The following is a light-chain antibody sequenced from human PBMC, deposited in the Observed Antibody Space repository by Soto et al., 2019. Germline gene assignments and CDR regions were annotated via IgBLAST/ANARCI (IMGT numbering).Light chain of an antibody. CDR3: QSYDSSLSGYAV. Sequence: QAVVTQPPSVSWAPGQKVTISCIGSSSDIGAGYDVHWYQQLPGTAPKLLIYGNNNRPSGVPDRFSGSKSGTSASLAITGRQAEDEADYYCQSYDSSLSGYAVFGGGTQLTVL. CDR2: GNN. V-gene: IGLV1-40*01. J-gene: IGLJ7*01. CDR1: SSDIGAGYD.